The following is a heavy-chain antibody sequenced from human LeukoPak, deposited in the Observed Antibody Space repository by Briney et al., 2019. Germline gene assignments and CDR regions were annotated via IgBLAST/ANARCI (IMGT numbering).Heavy chain of an antibody. Sequence: PSQTLSLTCSVSGGSISSGGYYWSWIRQQPGKGLEWIGHIHYSGSTNYNPSLKSRVTISINTSKNQFSLTLSSVTAADTAVYYCARNSIRLGAFDIWGQGTMVTVSS. CDR1: GGSISSGGYY. D-gene: IGHD1-1*01. J-gene: IGHJ3*02. V-gene: IGHV4-31*03. CDR2: IHYSGST. CDR3: ARNSIRLGAFDI.